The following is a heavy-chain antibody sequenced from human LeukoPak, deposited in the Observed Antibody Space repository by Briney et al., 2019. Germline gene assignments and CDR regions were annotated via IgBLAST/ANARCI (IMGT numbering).Heavy chain of an antibody. CDR2: ISYDGSNK. Sequence: GGSLRLSCAASGFTFSSYAMHWVRQAPGKGLEWVAVISYDGSNKYYGDSVEGRCTISRDNSKNTLYVQVNSLRAEDTAVYYCARGRRSSWHPYYYYGMDVWGQGTTVTVSS. V-gene: IGHV3-30-3*01. D-gene: IGHD6-13*01. J-gene: IGHJ6*02. CDR3: ARGRRSSWHPYYYYGMDV. CDR1: GFTFSSYA.